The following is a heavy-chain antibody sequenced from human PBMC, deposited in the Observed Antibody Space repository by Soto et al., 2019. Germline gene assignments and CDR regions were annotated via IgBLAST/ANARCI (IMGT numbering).Heavy chain of an antibody. CDR1: GGSISSSNW. CDR3: ARETRYGDYDWFDP. D-gene: IGHD4-17*01. Sequence: SETLSLTCAVSGGSISSSNWWSWVRQPPGKGLEWIGEIYHSGSTNYNPSLKSRVTISVDTSKNQFSLKLSSVTAADTAVYYCARETRYGDYDWFDPWGQGTLVTAPQ. J-gene: IGHJ5*02. CDR2: IYHSGST. V-gene: IGHV4-4*02.